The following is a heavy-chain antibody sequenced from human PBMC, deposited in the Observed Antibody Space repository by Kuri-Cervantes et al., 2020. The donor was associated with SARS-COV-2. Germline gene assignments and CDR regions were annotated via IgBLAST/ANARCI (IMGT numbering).Heavy chain of an antibody. V-gene: IGHV4-34*01. CDR2: INHSGST. J-gene: IGHJ4*02. D-gene: IGHD3-10*01. CDR3: ARGLWSGELPYYFDY. CDR1: GGSFSGYY. Sequence: SETLSLTCAVYGGSFSGYYWGWIRQPPGKGLEWIGEINHSGSTNYNPSLKSRVTISVDTSKNQFSLKLSSVTAADTAVYYCARGLWSGELPYYFDYWGQGTLVTVSS.